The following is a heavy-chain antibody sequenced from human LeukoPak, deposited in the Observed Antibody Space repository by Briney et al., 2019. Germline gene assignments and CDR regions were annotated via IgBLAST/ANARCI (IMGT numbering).Heavy chain of an antibody. Sequence: GSLRLSCAASGFSFSSFAMTWVRQAPGKGLEWNSTIRSNGATAYNADSVKGRFTISRDNSKNTVYLQMNSLRVEDTAIYYCARGQEFDDGVFDSWGQGTLVTVSS. CDR3: ARGQEFDDGVFDS. V-gene: IGHV3-23*01. CDR2: IRSNGATA. CDR1: GFSFSSFA. D-gene: IGHD1-1*01. J-gene: IGHJ4*02.